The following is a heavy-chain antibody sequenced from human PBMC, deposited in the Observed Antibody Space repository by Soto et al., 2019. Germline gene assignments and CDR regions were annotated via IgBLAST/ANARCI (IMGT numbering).Heavy chain of an antibody. CDR3: ATPVGAYGDYLGLFFDY. Sequence: QLQLQESGPGLVKPSETLSLTCTVSGGSISSSSYYWGWIRQPPGKGLEWIGSIYYSGSTHYNPSLKSRVTISVDTSKNQFSLKLSSVTAADTAVYYCATPVGAYGDYLGLFFDYWGQGTLVTVSS. D-gene: IGHD4-17*01. CDR1: GGSISSSSYY. CDR2: IYYSGST. V-gene: IGHV4-39*01. J-gene: IGHJ4*02.